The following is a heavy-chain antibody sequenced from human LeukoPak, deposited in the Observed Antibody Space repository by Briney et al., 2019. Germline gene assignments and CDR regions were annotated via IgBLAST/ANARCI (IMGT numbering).Heavy chain of an antibody. Sequence: SVKVSCKASGYTFTSYGISWVRQAPGQGLEWMGGIIPIFGTANYAQKFQGRVTITTDESTSTAYMELSSLRSEDTAVYYCASGGLELRGYYYYMDVWGKGTTVTVSS. D-gene: IGHD1-7*01. CDR2: IIPIFGTA. J-gene: IGHJ6*03. CDR3: ASGGLELRGYYYYMDV. V-gene: IGHV1-69*05. CDR1: GYTFTSYG.